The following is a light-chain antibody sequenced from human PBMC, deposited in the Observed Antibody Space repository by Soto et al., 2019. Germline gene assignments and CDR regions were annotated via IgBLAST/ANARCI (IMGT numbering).Light chain of an antibody. V-gene: IGLV3-21*02. CDR3: QVWDSSSDHYV. CDR1: NIGSER. CDR2: DNA. J-gene: IGLJ1*01. Sequence: SYELTQPPSVSVAPGQTARITCGGHNIGSERVHWYQQKPGQAPVLVVCDNADRPSAIPERFSGSNSGNTATLTISRVEAGDEADYYCQVWDSSSDHYVFGTGTKLTVL.